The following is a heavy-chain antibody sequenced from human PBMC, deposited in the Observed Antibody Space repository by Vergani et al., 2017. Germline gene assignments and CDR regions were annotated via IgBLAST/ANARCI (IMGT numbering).Heavy chain of an antibody. J-gene: IGHJ1*01. CDR1: GFTSSYYG. CDR2: ISYDGTQK. CDR3: ATKSCGTPGCQIGYFSE. V-gene: IGHV3-30*03. D-gene: IGHD1-1*01. Sequence: QVHLVESGGGVVQPGRSLRLSCVVSGFTSSYYGMHWVRQAPGKGLEWVAVISYDGTQKYYADSVKARFTISRDNSKSTLYLQMNSLRTEDTAVYYCATKSCGTPGCQIGYFSEWGQGALVTVSS.